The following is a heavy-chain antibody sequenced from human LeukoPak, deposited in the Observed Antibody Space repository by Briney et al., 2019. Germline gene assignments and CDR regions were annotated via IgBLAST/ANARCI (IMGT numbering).Heavy chain of an antibody. CDR3: AKGDTSSWFPNFDY. Sequence: GGSLRLSCAASGFTFGAYAMHWVRQAPGKGPEWISGLSWNGATTAYADSVKGRFTISRDNAKNSLYLQMNSLTSEDTALYYCAKGDTSSWFPNFDYWGQGTRVTVSS. V-gene: IGHV3-9*01. CDR1: GFTFGAYA. J-gene: IGHJ4*02. D-gene: IGHD6-13*01. CDR2: LSWNGATT.